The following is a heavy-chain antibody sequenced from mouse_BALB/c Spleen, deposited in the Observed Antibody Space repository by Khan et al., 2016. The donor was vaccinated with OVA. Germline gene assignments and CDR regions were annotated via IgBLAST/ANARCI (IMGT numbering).Heavy chain of an antibody. D-gene: IGHD2-14*01. J-gene: IGHJ4*01. CDR3: ARAYYRDDGYYAMDY. Sequence: QVRLQQSGPGLVAPSQSLSITCTVSGFSLSRYNIHWVRQPPGKGLEWLGMIWGGGGTDYNSTLKSRLNISKDNSKSQVFLKMNSLQTDDTAMYYCARAYYRDDGYYAMDYWGQGTSVTASS. CDR2: IWGGGGT. CDR1: GFSLSRYN. V-gene: IGHV2-6-4*01.